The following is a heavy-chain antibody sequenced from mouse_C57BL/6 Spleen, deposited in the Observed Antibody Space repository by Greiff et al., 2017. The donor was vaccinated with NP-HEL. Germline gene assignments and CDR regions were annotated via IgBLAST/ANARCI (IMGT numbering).Heavy chain of an antibody. CDR1: GFTFSSYA. D-gene: IGHD2-2*01. CDR2: ISDGGSST. V-gene: IGHV5-4*01. CDR3: AREGGYDGGDYYAMDY. J-gene: IGHJ4*01. Sequence: DVKLVESGGGLVKPGGSLKLSCAASGFTFSSYAMSWVRQTPEKRLEWVATISDGGSSTYYPDNVKGRFTISRDNAKNNLYLQMSHLKSEDTAMYYWAREGGYDGGDYYAMDYWGQGTSVTVSS.